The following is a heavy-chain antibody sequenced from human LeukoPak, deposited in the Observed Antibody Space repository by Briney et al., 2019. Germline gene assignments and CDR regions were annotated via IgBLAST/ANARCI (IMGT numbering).Heavy chain of an antibody. CDR1: GFTFSDYY. Sequence: GGSLRLSCAASGFTFSDYYMSWIRQAPGKGLEWVSYISSSGSTIYYADSVKGRFAISRDNAKNSLYLQMNSLRAEDTAVYYCARESYKAPFDYWGQGTLVTVSS. D-gene: IGHD5-24*01. CDR2: ISSSGSTI. V-gene: IGHV3-11*01. J-gene: IGHJ4*02. CDR3: ARESYKAPFDY.